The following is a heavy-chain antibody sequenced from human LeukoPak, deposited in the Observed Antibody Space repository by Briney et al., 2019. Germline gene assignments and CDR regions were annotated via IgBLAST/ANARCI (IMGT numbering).Heavy chain of an antibody. D-gene: IGHD1-26*01. CDR3: ARVGQPYLQGSYFPDYFDY. CDR1: GFTFSSYA. V-gene: IGHV3-30*04. Sequence: PGGSLRLSCAASGFTFSSYAMHWVRQAPGKGLEWVAVISYDGSNKYYADSVKGRFTISRDNSKNTLYLQMNSLRAEDTAVYYCARVGQPYLQGSYFPDYFDYWGQGTLVTVSS. CDR2: ISYDGSNK. J-gene: IGHJ4*02.